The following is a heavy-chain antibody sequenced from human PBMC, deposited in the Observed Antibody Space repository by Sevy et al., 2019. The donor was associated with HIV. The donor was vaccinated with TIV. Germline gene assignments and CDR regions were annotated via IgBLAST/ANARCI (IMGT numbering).Heavy chain of an antibody. D-gene: IGHD3-9*01. CDR1: GFTFSSYG. CDR2: LSSDNAGST. CDR3: VKDRIETILWSKGDWFDP. V-gene: IGHV3-64D*06. J-gene: IGHJ5*02. Sequence: GGSLRLSCAASGFTFSSYGMHWVRQAPGKGLEYVSGLSSDNAGSTYYADSVNGRFTISRDNSKNTLYLQMSSLRTEDTAVYYCVKDRIETILWSKGDWFDPWGQGTLVTVSS.